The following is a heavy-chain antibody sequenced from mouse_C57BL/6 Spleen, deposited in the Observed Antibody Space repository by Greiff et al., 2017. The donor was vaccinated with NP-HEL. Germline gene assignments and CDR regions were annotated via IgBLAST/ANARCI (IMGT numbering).Heavy chain of an antibody. CDR3: ARWGLVAMDY. V-gene: IGHV1-4*01. J-gene: IGHJ4*01. D-gene: IGHD1-1*02. CDR2: INPSSGYT. CDR1: GYTFTSYT. Sequence: QVQLQQSGAELARPGASVKMSCKASGYTFTSYTMHWVKQRPGQGLEWIGYINPSSGYTKYNQKFKDKATLTADKSSSTAYMQRSSLTSEDSAVYYCARWGLVAMDYWGQGTSVTVSS.